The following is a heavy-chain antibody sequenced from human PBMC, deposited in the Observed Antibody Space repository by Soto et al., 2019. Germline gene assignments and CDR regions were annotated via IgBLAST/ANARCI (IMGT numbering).Heavy chain of an antibody. J-gene: IGHJ6*02. CDR2: TYYRSKWYN. CDR3: ARVKQLGYYYYGMDV. V-gene: IGHV6-1*01. Sequence: SQPLSLTCSISWASFSSNIAAWNCIRQSPSRGLEWLGRTYYRSKWYNDYAVSVKSRITINPDTSKNQFSLQLNSVTPEDTAVYYCARVKQLGYYYYGMDVWGQRTTVTVSS. CDR1: WASFSSNIAA. D-gene: IGHD6-6*01.